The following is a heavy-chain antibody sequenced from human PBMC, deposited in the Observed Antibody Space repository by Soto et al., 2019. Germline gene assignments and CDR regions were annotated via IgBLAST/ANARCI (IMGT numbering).Heavy chain of an antibody. CDR1: RFTFSSYG. CDR2: IWYDGSNK. Sequence: GGSLRLSCAASRFTFSSYGMHWVRQAPGKGLEWVAVIWYDGSNKYYADSVKGRFTISRDNSKNTLYLQMNSLRAEDTAVYYCARGYDFWSGYRLGYFDYWGQGTLVTLSS. D-gene: IGHD3-3*01. V-gene: IGHV3-33*01. J-gene: IGHJ4*02. CDR3: ARGYDFWSGYRLGYFDY.